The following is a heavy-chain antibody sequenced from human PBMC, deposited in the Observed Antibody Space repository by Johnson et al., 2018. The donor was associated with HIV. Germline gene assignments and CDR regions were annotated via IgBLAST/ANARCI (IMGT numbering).Heavy chain of an antibody. CDR2: INWSGGGT. CDR3: ARATYYYDTSGYLIRPRAFDI. J-gene: IGHJ3*02. CDR1: GFKFYEYD. V-gene: IGHV3-20*01. D-gene: IGHD3-22*01. Sequence: VQLVESGGGVVRPGGSLRISCVASGFKFYEYDVSWVRQVPGKGLEWVSGINWSGGGTTYADSVKGRFTVCSDNAKNSLYLQINSLRAEDTALYHCARATYYYDTSGYLIRPRAFDIWGQGTMVTVSS.